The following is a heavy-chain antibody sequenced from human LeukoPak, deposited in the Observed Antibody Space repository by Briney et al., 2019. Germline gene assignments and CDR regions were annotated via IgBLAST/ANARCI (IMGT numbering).Heavy chain of an antibody. CDR1: VFTFSSYC. CDR3: ARALGYCSSTSCYNWFDP. Sequence: QPGGSLRLSCAASVFTFSSYCMHWVRQAPGKGLEWVAVIWYDGSNKYYADSVKGRFTISRDNSKNTLYLQMNSLRAEDTAVYYCARALGYCSSTSCYNWFDPWGQGTLVTVSS. J-gene: IGHJ5*02. CDR2: IWYDGSNK. D-gene: IGHD2-2*01. V-gene: IGHV3-33*01.